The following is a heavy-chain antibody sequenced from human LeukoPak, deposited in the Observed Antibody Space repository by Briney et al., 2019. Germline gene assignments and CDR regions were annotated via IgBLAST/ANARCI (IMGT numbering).Heavy chain of an antibody. CDR2: IYYSGST. V-gene: IGHV4-34*01. Sequence: SETLSLTCAVYGGSFSGYYWSWIRQPPGKGLEWIGSIYYSGSTYYSPSLRSRVTISLDTSRNQFSLKLDSVTAADTAVYYCAKSNGYGLVDIWGQGTMVTVSS. D-gene: IGHD3-10*01. CDR3: AKSNGYGLVDI. J-gene: IGHJ3*02. CDR1: GGSFSGYY.